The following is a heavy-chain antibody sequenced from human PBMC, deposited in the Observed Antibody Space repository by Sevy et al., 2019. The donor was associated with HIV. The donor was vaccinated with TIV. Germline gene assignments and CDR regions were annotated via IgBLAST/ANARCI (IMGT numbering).Heavy chain of an antibody. Sequence: GGSLRLSCVASGFTFSSHWMHWVRQAPGKGLVWVSRINTDGSSTIYADSVKGRITISRDNAKNMLYLQMNSLRAEDTAVYYCARVEYGSSRYYYYYGMDVWGQGTTVTVSS. CDR2: INTDGSST. CDR1: GFTFSSHW. CDR3: ARVEYGSSRYYYYYGMDV. J-gene: IGHJ6*02. V-gene: IGHV3-74*01. D-gene: IGHD2-15*01.